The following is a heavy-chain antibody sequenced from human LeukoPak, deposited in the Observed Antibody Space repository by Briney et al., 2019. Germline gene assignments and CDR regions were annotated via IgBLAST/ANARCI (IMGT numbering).Heavy chain of an antibody. CDR2: ISSSGTTI. D-gene: IGHD1-26*01. J-gene: IGHJ4*02. V-gene: IGHV3-48*03. Sequence: GGSLRLSCAASGFTFSTYEMNWVRQAPGKGLGWVSYISSSGTTIYYADSVKGRFTISRDNAKKSLYLQMNSLRAEDTAVYYCARDLSGSYVNYWGQGTLVTVSS. CDR3: ARDLSGSYVNY. CDR1: GFTFSTYE.